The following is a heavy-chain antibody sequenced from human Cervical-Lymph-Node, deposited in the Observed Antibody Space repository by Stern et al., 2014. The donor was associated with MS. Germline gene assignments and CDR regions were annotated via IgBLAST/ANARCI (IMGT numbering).Heavy chain of an antibody. D-gene: IGHD2-15*01. CDR2: FDPEDGET. Sequence: QVQLVQSGAEVKKPGASVKVSCKVSGYTLTELSMHWVRQAPGKGLEWMGGFDPEDGETIYAQKFQGRVTMTEDTSTDTAYMELSSLRSEDTDVYYCATAPKYCSGGSCYFRAFDIWGQGTMVTVSS. J-gene: IGHJ3*02. V-gene: IGHV1-24*01. CDR1: GYTLTELS. CDR3: ATAPKYCSGGSCYFRAFDI.